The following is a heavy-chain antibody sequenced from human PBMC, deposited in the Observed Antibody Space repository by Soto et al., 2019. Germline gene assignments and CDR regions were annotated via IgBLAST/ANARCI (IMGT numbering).Heavy chain of an antibody. J-gene: IGHJ4*02. CDR1: GFTFSSYA. V-gene: IGHV3-23*01. Sequence: GGSLRLSCAASGFTFSSYAMSWVRQAPGKGLEWVSDISGSGATTLYADSVKGRFTISRDNSRNTLYLQVNSLRAEDTAVYYCAKGVSGWGNFDYWGQGTLVTVSS. CDR3: AKGVSGWGNFDY. CDR2: ISGSGATT. D-gene: IGHD6-19*01.